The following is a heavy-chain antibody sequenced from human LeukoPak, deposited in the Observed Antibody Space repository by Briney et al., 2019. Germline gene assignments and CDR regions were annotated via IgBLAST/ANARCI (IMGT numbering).Heavy chain of an antibody. J-gene: IGHJ6*02. CDR2: IYPGDSDT. D-gene: IGHD3-9*01. CDR3: ARQSYDILTGFSGMDV. Sequence: GESLKISCKGSGYSFTSYWIGWVRQMPGKGLEWMGIIYPGDSDTRYSPSFQGQVTISADKSISTAYLQWSSLKASDTAMYYCARQSYDILTGFSGMDVWGQGTTVTVSS. CDR1: GYSFTSYW. V-gene: IGHV5-51*01.